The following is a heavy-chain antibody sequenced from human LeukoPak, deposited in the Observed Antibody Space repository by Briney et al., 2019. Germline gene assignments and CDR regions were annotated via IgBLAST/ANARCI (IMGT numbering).Heavy chain of an antibody. J-gene: IGHJ5*02. D-gene: IGHD6-19*01. Sequence: SVKVSCKASGGTFSSYAISWVRQAPGQGLEWTGGIIPIFGTANYAQKFQGRVTITADESTSTAYMELSSLRSEDTAVYYCATSTGYSSGWYIWFDPWGQGTLVTVSS. CDR2: IIPIFGTA. CDR3: ATSTGYSSGWYIWFDP. CDR1: GGTFSSYA. V-gene: IGHV1-69*13.